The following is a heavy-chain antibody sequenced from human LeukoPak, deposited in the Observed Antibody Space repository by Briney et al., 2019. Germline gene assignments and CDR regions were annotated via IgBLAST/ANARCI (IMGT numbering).Heavy chain of an antibody. V-gene: IGHV1-18*01. CDR2: ISAYNGNT. CDR1: GYTFTSYG. J-gene: IGHJ4*02. D-gene: IGHD3-10*01. Sequence: GASVKVSCKASGYTFTSYGISWVRQAPGQGPEWMGWISAYNGNTNYAQKLQGRVTMTTDTSTSTAYMELRSLRSDDTAVYYCARGHHLITMVRGVPFDYWGQGTLVTVSS. CDR3: ARGHHLITMVRGVPFDY.